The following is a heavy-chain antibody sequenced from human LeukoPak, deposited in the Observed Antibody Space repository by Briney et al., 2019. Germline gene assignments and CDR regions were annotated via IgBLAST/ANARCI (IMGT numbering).Heavy chain of an antibody. CDR2: IYYSGST. Sequence: SETLSLTCAVSGGSISSGDYYWSWIRQPPGKGLGWIGYIYYSGSTYYNPSLKSRVTISVDTSKNQFSLKPSSVTAADTAVYYCARGLIVGATLGHWFDPWGQGTLVTVSS. V-gene: IGHV4-31*11. J-gene: IGHJ5*02. CDR1: GGSISSGDYY. D-gene: IGHD1-26*01. CDR3: ARGLIVGATLGHWFDP.